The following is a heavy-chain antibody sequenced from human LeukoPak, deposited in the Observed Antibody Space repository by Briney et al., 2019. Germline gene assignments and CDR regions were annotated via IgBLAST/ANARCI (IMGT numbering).Heavy chain of an antibody. V-gene: IGHV1-46*01. J-gene: IGHJ5*02. Sequence: ASVKVSCKASRYTFTGYYMHWVRQAPGQGLEWMGIINPSGSKTYYAQKFQGRVTMTRDMSTSTVYMELSSLRSEDTAVYYCARDRSDAGEPDNWFDPWGQGTLVTVSS. D-gene: IGHD1-26*01. CDR3: ARDRSDAGEPDNWFDP. CDR1: RYTFTGYY. CDR2: INPSGSKT.